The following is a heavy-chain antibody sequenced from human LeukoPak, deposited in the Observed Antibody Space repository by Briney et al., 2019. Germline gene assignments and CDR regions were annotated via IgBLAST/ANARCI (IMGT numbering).Heavy chain of an antibody. CDR1: GFTFSSYS. J-gene: IGHJ4*02. V-gene: IGHV3-48*04. CDR2: ISSSSSTI. Sequence: GGSLRLSCAASGFTFSSYSMNWVRQAPGKGLEWVSYISSSSSTIYYADSVKGRFTISRDNAKNSLYLQMNSLRAEDTAVYYCARVRGSYCLDYWGQGTLVTVSS. CDR3: ARVRGSYCLDY. D-gene: IGHD3-16*01.